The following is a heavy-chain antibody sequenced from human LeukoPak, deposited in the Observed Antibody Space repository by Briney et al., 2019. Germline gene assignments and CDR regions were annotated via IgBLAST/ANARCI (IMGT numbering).Heavy chain of an antibody. Sequence: SETLSLTCTVSGGSISSYYWSWIRQPPGKGLEWIGNIYYSGTTNYNPSLKSRVTISVDTSKNQFSLKLSSVTAADTAVYYCARLRVAQYYYDSSGPLDYWGQGTLVTVSS. D-gene: IGHD3-22*01. CDR2: IYYSGTT. J-gene: IGHJ4*02. CDR1: GGSISSYY. CDR3: ARLRVAQYYYDSSGPLDY. V-gene: IGHV4-59*01.